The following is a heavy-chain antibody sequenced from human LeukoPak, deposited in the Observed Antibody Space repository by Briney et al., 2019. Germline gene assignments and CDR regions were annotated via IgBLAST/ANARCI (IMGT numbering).Heavy chain of an antibody. J-gene: IGHJ3*02. Sequence: ASVKVSCKASGCTFTSYGISWVRQAPGQGLEWMGWISAYNGNTNYAQKLHGRVTMTTDTSTSTAYMELRSLRSDDTAVYYCAREDTYGDYVYAFDIWGQGTMVTVSS. CDR2: ISAYNGNT. CDR1: GCTFTSYG. V-gene: IGHV1-18*01. D-gene: IGHD4-17*01. CDR3: AREDTYGDYVYAFDI.